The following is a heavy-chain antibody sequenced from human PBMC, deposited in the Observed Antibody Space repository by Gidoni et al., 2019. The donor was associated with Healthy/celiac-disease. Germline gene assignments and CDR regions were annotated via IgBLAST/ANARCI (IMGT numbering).Heavy chain of an antibody. CDR1: GFTFSRYA. CDR3: VKGTGDTAMVYYFDY. V-gene: IGHV3-64D*06. J-gene: IGHJ4*02. CDR2: ISSNGGST. Sequence: EVQLVSSGVGLVQPGGSLRLSCSASGFTFSRYAMQWVRQAPGKGLEYVSAISSNGGSTYYADSVKGRFTISRDNSKNTLYLQMSSLRAEDTAVYYCVKGTGDTAMVYYFDYWGQGTLVTVSS. D-gene: IGHD5-18*01.